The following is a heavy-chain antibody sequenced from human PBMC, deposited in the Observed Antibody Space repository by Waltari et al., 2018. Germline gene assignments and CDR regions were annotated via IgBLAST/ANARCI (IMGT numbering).Heavy chain of an antibody. CDR2: INPKNGDT. V-gene: IGHV1-2*06. CDR1: GYIFTNYA. D-gene: IGHD3-22*01. J-gene: IGHJ4*02. Sequence: QVQLVQSGSELKKPGASVKVSCKASGYIFTNYAMNWVRQAPGQGLEWMGRINPKNGDTHYAQKFQGRVAMTTDTSTNTAFMELHSLRSDDTAVYYCLRDSSGSHFDYWGQGTLVTVSS. CDR3: LRDSSGSHFDY.